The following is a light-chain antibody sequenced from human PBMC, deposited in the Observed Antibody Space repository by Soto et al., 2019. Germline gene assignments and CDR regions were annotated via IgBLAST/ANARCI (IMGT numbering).Light chain of an antibody. CDR1: SGHSSYA. J-gene: IGLJ2*01. CDR2: XXXDGSH. Sequence: QLVLTQSPSASASLGASVXLTCXLSSGHSSYAIAWHQQQPEKGPRYLXKXXXDGSHSKGDGIPDRFSGSSSGAERYLTISSLQSEDEADYYCQTWGTGIVVFGGGTKLTVL. V-gene: IGLV4-69*01. CDR3: QTWGTGIVV.